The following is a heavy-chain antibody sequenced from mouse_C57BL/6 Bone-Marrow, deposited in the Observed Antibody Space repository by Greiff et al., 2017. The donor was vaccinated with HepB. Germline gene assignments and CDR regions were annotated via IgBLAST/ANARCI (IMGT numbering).Heavy chain of an antibody. D-gene: IGHD5-1*01. V-gene: IGHV10-1*01. CDR3: VRQGLPKHYDMDY. CDR2: IRSKSNNYAT. CDR1: GFSFNTYA. Sequence: DVHLVESGGGLVQPKGSLKLSCAASGFSFNTYAMNWVRQAPGKGLEWVARIRSKSNNYATYYADSVKDRFTISRDDSESMLYLQMNNLKTEDTAMYYCVRQGLPKHYDMDYWGQGTSVTVSS. J-gene: IGHJ4*01.